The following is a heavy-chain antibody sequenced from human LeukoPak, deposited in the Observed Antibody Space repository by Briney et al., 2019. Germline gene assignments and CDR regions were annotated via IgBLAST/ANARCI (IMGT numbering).Heavy chain of an antibody. CDR3: ASWGYFDY. D-gene: IGHD7-27*01. CDR1: GFTFSSYA. V-gene: IGHV3-30-3*01. J-gene: IGHJ4*02. CDR2: ISYDGSNK. Sequence: GGSLILSCAASGFTFSSYAMHWVRQAPGKGLEWVAVISYDGSNKYYADSVKGRFTISRDNSKNTLYLQMNSLRAEDTAVYYCASWGYFDYWGQGTLVTVSS.